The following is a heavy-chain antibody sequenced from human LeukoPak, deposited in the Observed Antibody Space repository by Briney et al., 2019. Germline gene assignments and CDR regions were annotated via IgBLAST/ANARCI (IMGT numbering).Heavy chain of an antibody. J-gene: IGHJ3*02. Sequence: ASVKVSCKASGYAFKQYSISWVRQAPGQGLEWMGWISPNHGTTVYAQNLQGRVTMTADTYTSTASMELRSLRSDDTAVYYCATEELTTLNAFDIWGQGTMVTVSS. CDR2: ISPNHGTT. D-gene: IGHD4-11*01. CDR3: ATEELTTLNAFDI. V-gene: IGHV1-18*01. CDR1: GYAFKQYS.